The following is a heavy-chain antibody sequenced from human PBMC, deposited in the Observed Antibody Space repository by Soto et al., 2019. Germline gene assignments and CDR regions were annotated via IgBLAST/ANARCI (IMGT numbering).Heavy chain of an antibody. J-gene: IGHJ3*02. CDR3: ATANTPYAFDM. Sequence: GGSLRLSCAASGFTFSTYGMNWVRQAPGKGLEWVSSISSGSEYIYYADSLKGRLTISRDNARNSLYLQLNSLRAEDTAVYYCATANTPYAFDMWGQGTMVTVSS. CDR1: GFTFSTYG. CDR2: ISSGSEYI. V-gene: IGHV3-21*01.